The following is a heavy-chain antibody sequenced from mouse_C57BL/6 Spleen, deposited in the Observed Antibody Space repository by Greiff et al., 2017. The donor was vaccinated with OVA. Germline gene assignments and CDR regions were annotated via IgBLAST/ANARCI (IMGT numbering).Heavy chain of an antibody. CDR1: GFTFSSYA. CDR3: ARGTGGMDY. Sequence: EVMLVESGGGLVKPGGSLKLSCAASGFTFSSYAMSWVRQTPEKRLEWVATISDGGSYTYYPDNVKGRFTISRDNAKNNLYLQMSHLKSEDTAMYYCARGTGGMDYWGQGTSVTVSS. D-gene: IGHD4-1*01. J-gene: IGHJ4*01. V-gene: IGHV5-4*03. CDR2: ISDGGSYT.